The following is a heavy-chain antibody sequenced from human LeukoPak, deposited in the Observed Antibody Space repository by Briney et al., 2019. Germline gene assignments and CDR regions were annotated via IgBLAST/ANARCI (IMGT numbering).Heavy chain of an antibody. CDR3: ARRSPDSNGDHYVDY. J-gene: IGHJ4*02. CDR2: IYYTGST. D-gene: IGHD2-8*01. CDR1: GGSISSGSYY. Sequence: SETLSLTCTVSGGSISSGSYYWGWIRQPPGKGLEWIGSIYYTGSTYYSPSLKSRVTISLDTSKSQFSLKLSSVTAADAAVYYCARRSPDSNGDHYVDYWGQGTLVTVSS. V-gene: IGHV4-39*01.